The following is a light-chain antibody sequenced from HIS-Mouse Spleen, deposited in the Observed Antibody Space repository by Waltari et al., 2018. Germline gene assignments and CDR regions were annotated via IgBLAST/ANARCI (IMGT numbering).Light chain of an antibody. J-gene: IGLJ3*02. Sequence: SYVLTQPPSVSVAPGKTARITCGGNNIGSNSVHWYQQKPGQAPVLVVYDDGDRPSGIPERFSGSNSGNTATLTISRVEAGDEADYYCQVWDSSSGVFGGGTKLTVL. CDR2: DDG. V-gene: IGLV3-21*03. CDR1: NIGSNS. CDR3: QVWDSSSGV.